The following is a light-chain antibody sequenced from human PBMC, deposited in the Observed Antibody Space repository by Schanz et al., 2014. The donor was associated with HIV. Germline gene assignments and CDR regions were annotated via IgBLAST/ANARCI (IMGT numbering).Light chain of an antibody. CDR3: AVWDDSLKGI. Sequence: QSVLTQPPSASGTPGQRVTISCSGSNSNIGRNTVNWYQQFPGTAPKLIVYSTNQRPSGVPDRFSASKSGTSASLAITGLQSEDEADYYCAVWDDSLKGIFGGGTQLTVL. J-gene: IGLJ2*01. V-gene: IGLV1-44*01. CDR2: STN. CDR1: NSNIGRNT.